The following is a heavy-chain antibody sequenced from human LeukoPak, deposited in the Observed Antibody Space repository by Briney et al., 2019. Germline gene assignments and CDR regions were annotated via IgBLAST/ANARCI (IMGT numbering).Heavy chain of an antibody. D-gene: IGHD1-26*01. Sequence: ALVKVSCKASGYTFTSYAMHWVRQAPGQRLEWMGWINAGNGNTKYSQKFQGRVTITRDTSASTAYMELSSLRSEDTAVYYCASPGDSGSYYGYWGQGTLVTVSS. CDR2: INAGNGNT. CDR1: GYTFTSYA. J-gene: IGHJ4*02. V-gene: IGHV1-3*01. CDR3: ASPGDSGSYYGY.